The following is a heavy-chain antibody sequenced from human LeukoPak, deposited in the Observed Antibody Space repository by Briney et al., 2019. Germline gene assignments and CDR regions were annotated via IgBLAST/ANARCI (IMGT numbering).Heavy chain of an antibody. CDR1: GYTFTSYY. V-gene: IGHV1-46*01. CDR3: ARSSFDGYWYFDL. J-gene: IGHJ2*01. CDR2: INPSGGST. D-gene: IGHD3-9*01. Sequence: ASVKVSCKASGYTFTSYYMHWVRQAPGQGLEWMGIINPSGGSTSYAQKFQGRVTMTRDMSTSTVYMELSSLRSEDTAVYYCARSSFDGYWYFDLWGRGTLVTVSS.